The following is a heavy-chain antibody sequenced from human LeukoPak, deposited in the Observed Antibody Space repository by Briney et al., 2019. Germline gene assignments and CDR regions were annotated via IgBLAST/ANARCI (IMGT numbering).Heavy chain of an antibody. Sequence: SETLSLTCTVSGGSISSSSYYWGWIRQPPGETLEWIGNVFYSGSTYYNPSLKSRVTISVDTSKNQFSLILTSVTAADTAVYYCARPGYCSGTSCYRNWYFDLWGCGTLVTVSS. CDR3: ARPGYCSGTSCYRNWYFDL. J-gene: IGHJ2*01. D-gene: IGHD2-2*01. CDR2: VFYSGST. V-gene: IGHV4-39*07. CDR1: GGSISSSSYY.